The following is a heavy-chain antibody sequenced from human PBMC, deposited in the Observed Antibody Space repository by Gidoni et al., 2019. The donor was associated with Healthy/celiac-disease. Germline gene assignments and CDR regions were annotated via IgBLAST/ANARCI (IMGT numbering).Heavy chain of an antibody. CDR2: ISSSGSTI. Sequence: EVQLVESGGGLVQPGGSLRLSCAASGFTFISYEMNWVRQAPGKGLEWVSYISSSGSTIYYADSVKGRFTISRDNAKNSLYLQMNSLRAEDTAVYYCARGDYYDSSPSDYWGQGTLVTGSS. CDR1: GFTFISYE. CDR3: ARGDYYDSSPSDY. J-gene: IGHJ4*02. D-gene: IGHD3-22*01. V-gene: IGHV3-48*03.